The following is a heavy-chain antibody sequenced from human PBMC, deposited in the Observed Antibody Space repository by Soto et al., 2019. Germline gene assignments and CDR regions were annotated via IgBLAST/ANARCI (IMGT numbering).Heavy chain of an antibody. D-gene: IGHD2-2*01. V-gene: IGHV3-15*01. CDR3: TTERCTGTNCYVKNAFDS. CDR1: GFTFNDAW. Sequence: PGGSLRLSCAASGFTFNDAWMTWVRQAPGKGLEWVGRIKTKTDGGTTDYAAPVKGRFTISRDDSKNTVYLQMNSLKIEDTGVYYCTTERCTGTNCYVKNAFDSWGQGTMGTVS. J-gene: IGHJ3*02. CDR2: IKTKTDGGTT.